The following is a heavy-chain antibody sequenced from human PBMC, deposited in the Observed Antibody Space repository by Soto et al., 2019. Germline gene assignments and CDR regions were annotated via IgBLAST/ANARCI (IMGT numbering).Heavy chain of an antibody. CDR1: GFTFSSVW. D-gene: IGHD2-2*01. V-gene: IGHV3-7*01. Sequence: GGSLRLSCAASGFTFSSVWMSWVRQAPGKGLEWVAAITEDESVKNYADSVKGRFTVSRDNVKNTLSLQMNSLRPEDTAVYYCAKDSGYQLPDNYFYYGLDVWGQGTTVTVSS. CDR2: ITEDESVK. J-gene: IGHJ6*02. CDR3: AKDSGYQLPDNYFYYGLDV.